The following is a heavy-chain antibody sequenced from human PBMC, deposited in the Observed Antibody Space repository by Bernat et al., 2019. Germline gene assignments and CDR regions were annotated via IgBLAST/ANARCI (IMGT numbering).Heavy chain of an antibody. V-gene: IGHV4-34*01. CDR3: ARVRHLIQLFFFIGAGTAKLAFDP. CDR1: GGSFSGYY. D-gene: IGHD5-18*01. Sequence: QVQLQQWGAGLLKPSETLSLTCAVYGGSFSGYYWSWIRQPPGKGLEWIGEINHSGSTNYNPSLKSRVTISVDTSKNRFSMMLGSVTTANTAVYYCARVRHLIQLFFFIGAGTAKLAFDPWGQGTLVTVSS. J-gene: IGHJ5*02. CDR2: INHSGST.